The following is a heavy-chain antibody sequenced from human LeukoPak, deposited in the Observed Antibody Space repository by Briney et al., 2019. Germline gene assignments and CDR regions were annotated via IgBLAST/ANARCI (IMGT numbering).Heavy chain of an antibody. CDR1: GYTFTGYY. J-gene: IGHJ4*02. CDR2: INPNSGGT. D-gene: IGHD6-19*01. Sequence: ASVKVSCKASGYTFTGYYMHWVRQAPGQGLAWMGWINPNSGGTNYAQKFQGRVTMTRDTSISTAYMELSRLRSDDTAVYYCARPSYSSGWYVDYWGQGTLVTVSS. V-gene: IGHV1-2*02. CDR3: ARPSYSSGWYVDY.